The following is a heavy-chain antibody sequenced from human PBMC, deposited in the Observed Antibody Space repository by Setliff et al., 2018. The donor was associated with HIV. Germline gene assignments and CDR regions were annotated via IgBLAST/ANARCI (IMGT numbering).Heavy chain of an antibody. D-gene: IGHD3-22*01. CDR3: SADAYDSWDFYNCDY. V-gene: IGHV3-33*01. CDR2: IWYDGSKK. CDR1: GFTFSRYG. J-gene: IGHJ4*02. Sequence: GGSLRLSCAASGFTFSRYGIHWVRQAPGKGLEWVAVIWYDGSKKYYEDSVKGRFTISRDNSKKTLYLQMNGLRAEDTAVYYCSADAYDSWDFYNCDYWGLGTLVTVSS.